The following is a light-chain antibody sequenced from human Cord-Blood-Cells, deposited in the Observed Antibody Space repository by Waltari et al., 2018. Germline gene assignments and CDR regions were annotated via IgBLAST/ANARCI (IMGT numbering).Light chain of an antibody. CDR2: DAS. CDR3: QQRSNWPPLT. V-gene: IGKV3-11*02. Sequence: EIVLTQSPATLSLSPGERATFSCRASQSVSSYLAWYHKKPGQAPRLLIYDASNRATGIPARFSGSGSGRDFTLTINSLEREDFAVYYGQQRSNWPPLTFGGGTKVEIK. CDR1: QSVSSY. J-gene: IGKJ4*01.